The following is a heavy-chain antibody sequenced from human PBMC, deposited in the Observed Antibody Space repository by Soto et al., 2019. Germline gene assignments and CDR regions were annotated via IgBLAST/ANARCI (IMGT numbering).Heavy chain of an antibody. CDR2: ISSSSSYI. CDR1: GFTFSSYS. D-gene: IGHD3-16*02. V-gene: IGHV3-21*01. Sequence: EVQLVESGGGLVKPGGSLRLSCAASGFTFSSYSMNWVRQAPGKGLEWVSSISSSSSYIYYADSVKGRFTISRDNAKNSLYLQMNSPRAEDTAVYYCARGVGGVIVILGALDYWGQGTLVTVSS. J-gene: IGHJ4*02. CDR3: ARGVGGVIVILGALDY.